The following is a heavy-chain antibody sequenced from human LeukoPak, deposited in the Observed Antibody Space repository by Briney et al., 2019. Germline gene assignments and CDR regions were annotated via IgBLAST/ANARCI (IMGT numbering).Heavy chain of an antibody. D-gene: IGHD2-2*01. Sequence: SETLSLTCTVSGGSISSYYWSWIRQPAGKGLEWIGRIYTSGSTNYNPSLKSRVTMSVDTSKNRFSLKLSSVTAAETAVYYCARDGLLGYCSSTSCYGHYYYYMDVWGKGTTVTVSS. CDR3: ARDGLLGYCSSTSCYGHYYYYMDV. J-gene: IGHJ6*03. CDR1: GGSISSYY. V-gene: IGHV4-4*07. CDR2: IYTSGST.